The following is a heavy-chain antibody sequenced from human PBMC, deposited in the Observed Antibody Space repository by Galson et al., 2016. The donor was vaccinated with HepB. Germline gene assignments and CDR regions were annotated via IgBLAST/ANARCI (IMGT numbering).Heavy chain of an antibody. V-gene: IGHV1-46*01. J-gene: IGHJ5*02. D-gene: IGHD3-3*01. Sequence: SVKVSCKASGYSLTSYYMHWVRQAPGQGLEWMGIINPSGGSTNYAQTFQGRVTMTRDTSTSTVYMEMSSLRSEDTAVYYCARGSNPDFWSGYHENWFDPWGQGTLVTVSS. CDR1: GYSLTSYY. CDR2: INPSGGST. CDR3: ARGSNPDFWSGYHENWFDP.